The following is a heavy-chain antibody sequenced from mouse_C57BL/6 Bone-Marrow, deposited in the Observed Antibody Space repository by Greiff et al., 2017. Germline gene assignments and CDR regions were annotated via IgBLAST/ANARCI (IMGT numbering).Heavy chain of an antibody. CDR3: ARKNYGSSPAWFAY. Sequence: EVHLVESGPELVKPGASVKIPCKASGYTFTDYNMDWVKQSHGKSLEWIGDINPNNGGTIYNQKFKGKATLTVDKSSSTAYMELRSLTSEDTAVYYCARKNYGSSPAWFAYWGQGTLVTVSA. CDR2: INPNNGGT. J-gene: IGHJ3*01. D-gene: IGHD1-1*01. CDR1: GYTFTDYN. V-gene: IGHV1-18*01.